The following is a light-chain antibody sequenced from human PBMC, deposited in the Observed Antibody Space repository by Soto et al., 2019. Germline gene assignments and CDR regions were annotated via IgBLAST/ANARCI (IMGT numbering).Light chain of an antibody. J-gene: IGLJ3*02. CDR2: EVS. CDR1: YSDVGSYNY. CDR3: GSYTDSDSPWV. V-gene: IGLV2-14*01. Sequence: QSVLTQPAFMSGSPGQSITISCTGTYSDVGSYNYVSWFQQHPGKAPQLIIYEVSNRPLGISNRFSASKSGNTASLTISGLQAEDEADYYCGSYTDSDSPWVFGGGTKVTVL.